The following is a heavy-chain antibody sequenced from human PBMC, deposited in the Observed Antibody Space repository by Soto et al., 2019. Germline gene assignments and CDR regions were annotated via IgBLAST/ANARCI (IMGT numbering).Heavy chain of an antibody. CDR1: GFTFSSYA. CDR2: ISWDGSTK. J-gene: IGHJ4*02. V-gene: IGHV3-30-3*01. Sequence: QVQLVESGGGVVQPGRSLRLSCAASGFTFSSYAMHWVRQAPGEGLEWLAVISWDGSTKYYADSVKGRFTISRDQSKSTLYLQMSSLRGEDTAVYYCARLTVSTPVYFDYWGQGNLVTVSS. D-gene: IGHD3-9*01. CDR3: ARLTVSTPVYFDY.